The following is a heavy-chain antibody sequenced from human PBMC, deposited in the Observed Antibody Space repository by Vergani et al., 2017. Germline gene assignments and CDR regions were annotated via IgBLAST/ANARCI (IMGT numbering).Heavy chain of an antibody. Sequence: QVQLVESGGGVVQPGRSLRLSCAASGFTFSSYGMHWVRQAPGKGLEWVAVISYDGSNKYYADSVKGRFTISRDNSKNTLYLKMNSLRAEDTAVYYCAKDLVIAAFGPPDYWGQGTLVTVSS. J-gene: IGHJ4*02. CDR3: AKDLVIAAFGPPDY. CDR2: ISYDGSNK. D-gene: IGHD2-21*01. CDR1: GFTFSSYG. V-gene: IGHV3-30*18.